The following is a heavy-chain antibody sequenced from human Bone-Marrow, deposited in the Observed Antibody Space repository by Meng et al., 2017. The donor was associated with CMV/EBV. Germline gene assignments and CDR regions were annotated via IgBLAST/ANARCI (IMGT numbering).Heavy chain of an antibody. D-gene: IGHD6-13*01. CDR1: GGSF. CDR3: ARGGRRPITAAGTLDY. CDR2: INHGGDT. Sequence: SETLSLTCAIYGGSFWSWIRQPPGKGLEWIGEINHGGDTNYNPSLKSRVTMSADTSKNQFSLKLRSLTAADTAVYYCARGGRRPITAAGTLDYWGQGDLVNVSS. J-gene: IGHJ4*02. V-gene: IGHV4-34*01.